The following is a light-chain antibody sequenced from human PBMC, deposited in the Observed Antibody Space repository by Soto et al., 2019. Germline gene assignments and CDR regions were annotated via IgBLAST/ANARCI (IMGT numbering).Light chain of an antibody. J-gene: IGLJ1*01. CDR2: GNN. CDR1: SSNIGAGYD. V-gene: IGLV1-40*01. Sequence: QSVLAQPPSVSGAPGQRVTISSTGSSSNIGAGYDVHWYQQLPGTAPKLLIHGNNNRPSGVPDRFSGSKSGTSASLAVTGLQAEDEADYYCQSYATGLSVLYVFGTGTKVTVL. CDR3: QSYATGLSVLYV.